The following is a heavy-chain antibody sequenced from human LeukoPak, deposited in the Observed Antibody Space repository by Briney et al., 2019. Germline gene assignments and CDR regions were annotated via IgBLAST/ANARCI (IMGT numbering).Heavy chain of an antibody. CDR2: IIPIFGTA. Sequence: ASVKVSCKASGDTFSSYAISWVRQAPGQGLEWMGGIIPIFGTANYAQKFQGRVTITADESTSTAYMELSSLRSEDTAVYYCARVAVAGKRWFDPWGQGTLVTVSS. J-gene: IGHJ5*02. V-gene: IGHV1-69*13. CDR1: GDTFSSYA. D-gene: IGHD6-19*01. CDR3: ARVAVAGKRWFDP.